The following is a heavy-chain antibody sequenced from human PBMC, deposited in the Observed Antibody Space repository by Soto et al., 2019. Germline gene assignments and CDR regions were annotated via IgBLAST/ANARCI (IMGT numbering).Heavy chain of an antibody. CDR3: ARDLEFGGRYFHYYYYYGMDV. Sequence: QVQLVESGGGVVQPGRSLRLSCAASGFTFSSYGMHWVRKAPGKGLEWVAVIWYDGSNKYYADSVKGRFTISRDNSKNTLYLQMNSLRAEDTAVYYCARDLEFGGRYFHYYYYYGMDVWGQGTTVTVSS. J-gene: IGHJ6*02. CDR1: GFTFSSYG. V-gene: IGHV3-33*01. CDR2: IWYDGSNK. D-gene: IGHD1-26*01.